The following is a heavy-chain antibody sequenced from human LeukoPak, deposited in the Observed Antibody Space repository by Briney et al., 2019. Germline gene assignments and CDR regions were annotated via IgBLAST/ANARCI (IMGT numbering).Heavy chain of an antibody. CDR1: GGTFSSYA. CDR3: ARVAGDFWSGYYFFDGMDV. V-gene: IGHV1-69*13. Sequence: SVKVSCKASGGTFSSYAISWVRQAPGQGLEWMGGIIPIFGTANYAQKFQGRVTITADESTSTAYMELSSLRSEDTAVYYCARVAGDFWSGYYFFDGMDVWGQGTTVTVSS. D-gene: IGHD3-3*01. CDR2: IIPIFGTA. J-gene: IGHJ6*02.